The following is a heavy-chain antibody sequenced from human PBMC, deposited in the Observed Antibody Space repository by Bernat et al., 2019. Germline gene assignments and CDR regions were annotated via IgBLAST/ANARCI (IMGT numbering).Heavy chain of an antibody. V-gene: IGHV3-11*01. CDR3: ARQEDYYYYMDV. J-gene: IGHJ6*03. CDR2: ISSSGITI. CDR1: GFTFSDYY. Sequence: VKPGGSLRLSCAASGFTFSDYYISWIRHAPGKGLEWVSYISSSGITIYYADSVKGRFTISRDNAKNSLYLQMNSLRAEDTAVYYCARQEDYYYYMDVWGKGTTV.